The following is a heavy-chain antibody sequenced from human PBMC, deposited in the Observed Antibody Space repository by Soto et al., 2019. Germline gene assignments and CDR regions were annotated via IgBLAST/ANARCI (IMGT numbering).Heavy chain of an antibody. CDR3: ARDGSVRGARNDYSYYGMDV. Sequence: QVQLVQSGAEVKKPGSSVKVSCKASGGTFSSYAISWVRQAPGQGLEWMGGIIPIFGTANYAQKFQGRVTITADESTSTAYMELSSLRSEDTAVYYCARDGSVRGARNDYSYYGMDVWGQGTTVTVSS. J-gene: IGHJ6*02. V-gene: IGHV1-69*12. CDR1: GGTFSSYA. CDR2: IIPIFGTA. D-gene: IGHD3-10*01.